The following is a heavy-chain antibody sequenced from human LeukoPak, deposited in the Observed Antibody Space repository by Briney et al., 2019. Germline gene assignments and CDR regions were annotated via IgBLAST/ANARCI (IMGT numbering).Heavy chain of an antibody. CDR2: INHSGST. CDR3: ARHGRGGYFDWLNYYYMDV. V-gene: IGHV4-34*01. D-gene: IGHD3-9*01. Sequence: TSETLSLTCTVSGGSISSYYWSWIRQPPGKGLEWIGEINHSGSTNYNPSLKSRVTISVDTSKNQFSLKLSSVTAADTAVYYCARHGRGGYFDWLNYYYMDVWGKGTTVTISS. CDR1: GGSISSYY. J-gene: IGHJ6*03.